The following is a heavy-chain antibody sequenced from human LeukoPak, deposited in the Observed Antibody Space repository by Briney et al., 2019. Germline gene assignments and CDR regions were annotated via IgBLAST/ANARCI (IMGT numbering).Heavy chain of an antibody. Sequence: GGSLRLSCAGSGFTFSSCAMSWVRQAPGKGLEWVSGVSGSGESTRYADSVKGRFTISRDNSQNTLYLQMNSLRADDTAVYYCARLRYFDYWGQGTLVTVSS. CDR3: ARLRYFDY. D-gene: IGHD3-16*01. CDR1: GFTFSSCA. V-gene: IGHV3-23*01. CDR2: VSGSGEST. J-gene: IGHJ4*02.